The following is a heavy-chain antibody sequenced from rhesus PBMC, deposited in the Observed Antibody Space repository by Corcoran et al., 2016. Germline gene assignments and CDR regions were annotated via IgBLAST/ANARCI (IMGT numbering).Heavy chain of an antibody. V-gene: IGHV4-160*01. Sequence: QVQLQESGPGLVKPSATLSLTCAASGGSISGYYWSWIRPPPGKGMEWIGRNYGSGGSTDYNPSLKSRVTISTDTSKNQFSLKLSSVTAADTAVYYCASRRISGLDYWGQGVLVTVSS. CDR3: ASRRISGLDY. J-gene: IGHJ4*01. CDR1: GGSISGYY. D-gene: IGHD1-1-1*01. CDR2: NYGSGGST.